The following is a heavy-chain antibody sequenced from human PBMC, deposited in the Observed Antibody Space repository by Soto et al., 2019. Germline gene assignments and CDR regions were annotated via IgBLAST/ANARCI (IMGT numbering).Heavy chain of an antibody. V-gene: IGHV3-23*01. J-gene: IGHJ4*02. CDR2: ISGSGSTI. Sequence: AGSLTLSCPASGFTFSSYAVSWVRQAPGKGPEWISSISGSGSTIYYADSVKGRFTISRDNSKNTLYLQMSSLRAEDTAVYYCAKVFYYYDSSGYYYFDYWGQGTLVTVSS. D-gene: IGHD3-22*01. CDR1: GFTFSSYA. CDR3: AKVFYYYDSSGYYYFDY.